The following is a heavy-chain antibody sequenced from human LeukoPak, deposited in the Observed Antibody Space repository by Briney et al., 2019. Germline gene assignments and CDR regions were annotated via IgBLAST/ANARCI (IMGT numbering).Heavy chain of an antibody. Sequence: GGSLRLSCAASGFTFSNFGMNWDRQAPGKGLGWVSSISDDGNYIYYGDSVKGRFTISRDNTKNTLYLQMNSLRAEDTAVYYCARGPDYYDSSGYYFEYFQHWGQGTLVTVSS. CDR2: ISDDGNYI. CDR3: ARGPDYYDSSGYYFEYFQH. V-gene: IGHV3-21*04. J-gene: IGHJ1*01. CDR1: GFTFSNFG. D-gene: IGHD3-22*01.